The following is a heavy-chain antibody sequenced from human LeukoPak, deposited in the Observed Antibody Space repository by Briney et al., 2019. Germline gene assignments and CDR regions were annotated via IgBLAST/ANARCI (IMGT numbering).Heavy chain of an antibody. CDR2: IHHSGST. J-gene: IGHJ3*02. Sequence: SETLSLTCAVSGGSISSSNWWNWVRQPPGKGLEWIGEIHHSGSTNYNSSLKSRVSISVDKSKNQFSLKVTSVTAADTAVYYCARVRRPSDGFDIWGQGTKVTVSS. CDR1: GGSISSSNW. CDR3: ARVRRPSDGFDI. V-gene: IGHV4-4*02.